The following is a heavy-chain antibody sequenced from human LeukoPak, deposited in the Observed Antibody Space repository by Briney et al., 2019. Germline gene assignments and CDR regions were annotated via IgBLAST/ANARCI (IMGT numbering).Heavy chain of an antibody. CDR3: ARDPPHSGFARYYFDY. Sequence: PSGTLSLTCAVSGGSISSSNWWSWVRQPPGKGLEWIGEIYHSGSTNYNPSLKSRVTISVDKSKNQFSLKLSSVTAADTAVYYCARDPPHSGFARYYFDYWGQGTLVTASS. CDR1: GGSISSSNW. V-gene: IGHV4-4*02. J-gene: IGHJ4*02. CDR2: IYHSGST. D-gene: IGHD3-22*01.